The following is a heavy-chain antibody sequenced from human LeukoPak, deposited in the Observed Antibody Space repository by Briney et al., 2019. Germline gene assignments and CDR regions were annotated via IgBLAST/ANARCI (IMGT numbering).Heavy chain of an antibody. D-gene: IGHD3-3*01. V-gene: IGHV1-46*01. CDR2: INPSGGST. Sequence: GASVKVSCKASGGTFSSYAISWVRQAPGQGLEWMGIINPSGGSTSYAQKFQGRVTMTRDTSTSTVYMELSSLRSEDTAVYYCARQRWSGEHHDAFDIWGQGTMVTVSS. J-gene: IGHJ3*02. CDR1: GGTFSSYA. CDR3: ARQRWSGEHHDAFDI.